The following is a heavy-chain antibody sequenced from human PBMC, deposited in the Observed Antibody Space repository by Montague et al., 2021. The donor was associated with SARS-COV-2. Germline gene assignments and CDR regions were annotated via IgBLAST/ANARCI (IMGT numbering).Heavy chain of an antibody. V-gene: IGHV4-39*01. CDR3: AGTNYDFWRGDQRGGAFDI. J-gene: IGHJ3*02. CDR1: GGSISSSDYY. D-gene: IGHD3-3*01. CDR2: LFYSANT. Sequence: SETLSLTCTVSGGSISSSDYYWGWIRQPPGKGLEWIGCLFYSANTYYNPSLKSPVTISVDTSKNQFSLKVSSVTAADMAVYYCAGTNYDFWRGDQRGGAFDIGGQGKMGTGSS.